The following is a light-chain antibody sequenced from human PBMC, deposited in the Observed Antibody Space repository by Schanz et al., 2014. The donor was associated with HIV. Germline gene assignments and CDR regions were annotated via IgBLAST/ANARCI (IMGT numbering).Light chain of an antibody. CDR3: QQHDTSSWT. J-gene: IGKJ1*01. V-gene: IGKV1-5*03. CDR2: QAS. CDR1: QSLDRW. Sequence: DIQMTQSPSTLSASVGDRVTITCRAGQSLDRWLAWYQQKPGKAPNLLIYQASILNTGVPSRFSGSSFATEFTLNISSLQPDDFATYYYQQHDTSSWTFGLGTKVETK.